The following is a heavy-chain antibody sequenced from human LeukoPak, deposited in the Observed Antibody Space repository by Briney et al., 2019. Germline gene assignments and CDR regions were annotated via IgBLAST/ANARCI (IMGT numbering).Heavy chain of an antibody. V-gene: IGHV3-48*03. D-gene: IGHD3-10*02. J-gene: IGHJ6*04. CDR3: AELGITMIGGV. CDR2: ISSSGSTI. CDR1: GFTFSSYE. Sequence: GGSLRLSCAAPGFTFSSYEMNWVRQAPGKGLEWASYISSSGSTIYYADSVKGRFTISRDNAKNSLYLQMNSLRAEDTAVYYCAELGITMIGGVWGKGTTVTISS.